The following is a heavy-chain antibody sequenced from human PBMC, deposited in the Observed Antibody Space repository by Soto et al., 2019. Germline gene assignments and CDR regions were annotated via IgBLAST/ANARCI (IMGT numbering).Heavy chain of an antibody. CDR1: GFTFSSYA. J-gene: IGHJ6*02. Sequence: GGSLRLSCAASGFTFSSYAMHWVRQAPGKGLEWVAVISYDGSNKYYADSVKGRFTISRDNSKNTMDLQMNSLRAEDTAVYYCARLPSERFGEFDYYYGMDVWGQGTTVTVSS. V-gene: IGHV3-30-3*01. CDR3: ARLPSERFGEFDYYYGMDV. D-gene: IGHD3-10*01. CDR2: ISYDGSNK.